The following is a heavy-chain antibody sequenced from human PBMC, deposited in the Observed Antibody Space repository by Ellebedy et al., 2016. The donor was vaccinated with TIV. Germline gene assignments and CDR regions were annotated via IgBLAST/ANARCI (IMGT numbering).Heavy chain of an antibody. D-gene: IGHD1-26*01. J-gene: IGHJ6*02. CDR2: IKQDGSEK. V-gene: IGHV3-7*01. Sequence: GGSLRLXXAASGFTFSSYWMSWVRQAPGKGLEWVANIKQDGSEKYYVDSVKGRFTISRDNAKNSLYLQMNSLRDEDTAVYYCARVSGASYYYYGMDVWGQGTTVTVSS. CDR3: ARVSGASYYYYGMDV. CDR1: GFTFSSYW.